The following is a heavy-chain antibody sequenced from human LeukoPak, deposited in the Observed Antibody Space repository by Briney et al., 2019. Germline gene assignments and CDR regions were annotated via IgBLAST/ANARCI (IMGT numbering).Heavy chain of an antibody. V-gene: IGHV3-7*01. D-gene: IGHD6-25*01. CDR1: GFSFSTCW. CDR2: INEDGSEK. J-gene: IGHJ4*02. Sequence: GGSLRLSCAVSGFSFSTCWMSWVRQAPGKGLEWVANINEDGSEKYYVDSVKGRFTIARDNAKDSLYLLMNSLRAEDTAVYYCARAGMKGSADYWGQGTLVTVSS. CDR3: ARAGMKGSADY.